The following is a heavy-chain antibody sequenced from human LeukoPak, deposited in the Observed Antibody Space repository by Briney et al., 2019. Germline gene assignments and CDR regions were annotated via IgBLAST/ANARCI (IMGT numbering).Heavy chain of an antibody. D-gene: IGHD3-22*01. V-gene: IGHV1-69*13. CDR2: IIPIFGTA. CDR1: GGTFSSYA. CDR3: ARVVVGGSSGYYPYYFDY. Sequence: ASVKVSCKASGGTFSSYAISWVRQAPGQGLEWMGGIIPIFGTANYAQKFQGRVTITADESTSTAYMELSSLRSEDTAVYYCARVVVGGSSGYYPYYFDYWGQGTLVTVSS. J-gene: IGHJ4*02.